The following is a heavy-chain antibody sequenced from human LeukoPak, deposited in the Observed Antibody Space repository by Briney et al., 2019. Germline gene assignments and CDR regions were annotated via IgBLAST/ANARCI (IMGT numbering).Heavy chain of an antibody. V-gene: IGHV3-30*18. CDR3: AKDGGYYDSRGYFDY. Sequence: QPGGSLRLSCAASGFTFSSYEMNWVRPAPGKGLEWVAVISYDGSNKYYADSVKGRFTISRDNSKNTLYLQMNSLRAEDTAVYYCAKDGGYYDSRGYFDYWGQGTLVTVSS. CDR2: ISYDGSNK. D-gene: IGHD3-22*01. CDR1: GFTFSSYE. J-gene: IGHJ4*02.